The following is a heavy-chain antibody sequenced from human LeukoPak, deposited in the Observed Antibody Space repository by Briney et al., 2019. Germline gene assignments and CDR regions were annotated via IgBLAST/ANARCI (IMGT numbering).Heavy chain of an antibody. CDR1: GFTFDDYA. J-gene: IGHJ5*02. CDR3: VKDRGGWFGEFFA. CDR2: ISWNSGSI. D-gene: IGHD3-10*01. V-gene: IGHV3-9*01. Sequence: GGSLRLSCAASGFTFDDYAMHWVRQAPGKGLEWVSGISWNSGSIDYADSVKGRFTISRDNAKNSLYLLLNSLRAKDTAFYYCVKDRGGWFGEFFAWGQGTLVTVSS.